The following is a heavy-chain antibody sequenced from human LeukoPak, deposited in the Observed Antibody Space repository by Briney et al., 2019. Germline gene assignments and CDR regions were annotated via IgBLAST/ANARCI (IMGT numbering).Heavy chain of an antibody. CDR1: GGSISSSNYY. D-gene: IGHD3-22*01. CDR3: ARHLFGSGYYPDY. CDR2: IYYHGST. Sequence: SETLSLTCTVSGGSISSSNYYWGWIRQPPGKGLEWIGTIYYHGSTYYNPSLKSRVTISVDASKNQFSLKLTSVTATDTAVYYCARHLFGSGYYPDYWGQGTLVTVSS. J-gene: IGHJ4*02. V-gene: IGHV4-39*01.